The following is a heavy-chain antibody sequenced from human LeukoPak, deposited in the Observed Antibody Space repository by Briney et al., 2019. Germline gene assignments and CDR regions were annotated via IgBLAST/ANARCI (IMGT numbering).Heavy chain of an antibody. CDR3: ARDPYSGSYGNYYYYFMDV. CDR2: ITSGSSYI. CDR1: GFTFSSYN. J-gene: IGHJ6*03. Sequence: GGSLRLSCAASGFTFSSYNMNWVRQAPGKGLEWVSSITSGSSYIYYADSVKGRFTISRDNAKNSLYLQMNSLRAEDTAVYYCARDPYSGSYGNYYYYFMDVWGKGATVTISS. V-gene: IGHV3-21*01. D-gene: IGHD1-26*01.